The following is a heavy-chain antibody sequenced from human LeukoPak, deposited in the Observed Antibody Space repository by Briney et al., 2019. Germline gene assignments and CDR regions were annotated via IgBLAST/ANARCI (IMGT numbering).Heavy chain of an antibody. D-gene: IGHD6-19*01. CDR3: ARDGASSGWNAFDI. CDR1: GFTFDDYA. CDR2: ISWNSGSI. J-gene: IGHJ3*02. V-gene: IGHV3-9*01. Sequence: GGSLRLSCAASGFTFDDYAMHWVRQAPGKGLEWVSGISWNSGSIGYADSVKGRFTISRDNAKNSLYLQMKSLRAEDTAVYYCARDGASSGWNAFDIWGQGTMVTVSS.